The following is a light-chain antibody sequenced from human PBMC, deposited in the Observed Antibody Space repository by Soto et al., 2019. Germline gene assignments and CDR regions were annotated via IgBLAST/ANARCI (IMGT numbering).Light chain of an antibody. Sequence: EIVLTQSPGTLSLSPWGRATLSCRASQSVSSSYLAWYQQKPGQAPRLLIYGASSRATGIPDRFSGSGSGTDFTLTISRLEPEDFAVYYCQQYGSSPDTFGQGTRLEIK. CDR2: GAS. CDR1: QSVSSSY. CDR3: QQYGSSPDT. J-gene: IGKJ5*01. V-gene: IGKV3-20*01.